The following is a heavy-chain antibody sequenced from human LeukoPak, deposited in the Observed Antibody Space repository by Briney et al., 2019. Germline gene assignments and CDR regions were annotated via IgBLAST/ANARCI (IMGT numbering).Heavy chain of an antibody. Sequence: GGSLRLSCAASGFTFSSYSMNWVRQAPGKGLEWVSSISSSSSYIYYADSVKGRFTISRDNAKNSLYLQMNSLRAEDTAVYYCARDLEEGFYYDFWSGYFPAFDYWGQGTLVTVSS. J-gene: IGHJ4*02. V-gene: IGHV3-21*01. CDR3: ARDLEEGFYYDFWSGYFPAFDY. CDR2: ISSSSSYI. CDR1: GFTFSSYS. D-gene: IGHD3-3*01.